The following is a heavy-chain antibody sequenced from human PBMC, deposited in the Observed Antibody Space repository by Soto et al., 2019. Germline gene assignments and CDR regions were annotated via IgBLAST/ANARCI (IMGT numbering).Heavy chain of an antibody. CDR2: IIPIFGTA. CDR3: ARSLGPRYCSSTSCYFFDY. CDR1: GGTFSSYA. D-gene: IGHD2-2*01. Sequence: SVKVSCKASGGTFSSYAISWVRQAPGQGLEWMGGIIPIFGTANYAQKFQGRVTITADKSTSTAYMELSSLRSEDTAVYYCARSLGPRYCSSTSCYFFDYWGQGTLVTVSS. V-gene: IGHV1-69*06. J-gene: IGHJ4*02.